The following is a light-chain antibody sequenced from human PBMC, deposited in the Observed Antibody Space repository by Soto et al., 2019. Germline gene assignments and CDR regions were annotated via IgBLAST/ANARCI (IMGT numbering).Light chain of an antibody. CDR3: ASWDDSLSGFVV. Sequence: QSVLTQPLSASGTPGQRVTISCSGSSSNIGSNYVFWYQQLPGTAPKVLMYRNSQRPSGVPDRFSGSKSGTSASLAISGLRSEDEADYYCASWDDSLSGFVVFGGGTKLTVL. CDR1: SSNIGSNY. J-gene: IGLJ2*01. CDR2: RNS. V-gene: IGLV1-47*01.